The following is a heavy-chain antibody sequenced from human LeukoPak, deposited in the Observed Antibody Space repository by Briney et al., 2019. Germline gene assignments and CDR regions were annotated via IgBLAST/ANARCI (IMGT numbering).Heavy chain of an antibody. D-gene: IGHD5-18*01. J-gene: IGHJ6*03. CDR3: AKDGDGVDTAMVRYYYYYYMDV. CDR2: IRYDGSNK. Sequence: GGSLRLSCAASGFTFSSYGMHWVRQAPGKGLEWVAFIRYDGSNKYYADSVKGRFTISRENSKNRLYLQMNSLRAEDTAVYYCAKDGDGVDTAMVRYYYYYYMDVWGKGTTVTVSS. CDR1: GFTFSSYG. V-gene: IGHV3-30*02.